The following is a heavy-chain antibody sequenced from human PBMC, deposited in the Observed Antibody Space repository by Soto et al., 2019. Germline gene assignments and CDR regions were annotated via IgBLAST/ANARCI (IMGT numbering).Heavy chain of an antibody. D-gene: IGHD3-16*02. CDR3: AKDRQFRSYFETRGRYNS. Sequence: EVQLLESGGGLVQPGGSLRLSCVASGFTFRNQDMRWVRQAPGKGLEWVSGISGSGVITYYADSVKGRFTISRDDSKTPLYLNMKSLRAEQTVFYYCAKDRQFRSYFETRGRYNSWGQGSMATVSS. CDR1: GFTFRNQD. CDR2: ISGSGVIT. V-gene: IGHV3-23*01. J-gene: IGHJ4*02.